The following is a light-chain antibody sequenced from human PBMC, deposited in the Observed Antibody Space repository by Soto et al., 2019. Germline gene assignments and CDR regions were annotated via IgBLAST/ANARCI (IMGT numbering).Light chain of an antibody. V-gene: IGKV3-20*01. CDR1: QTVSNNY. Sequence: EVVLTQSPGTLSLSPGERATLSCRASQTVSNNYLAWYQHKPGQSPKLLIFGSSDRATGIPDRFSGSGSGTDFDLTISIMEPEDFAVYYCQQYGSSPPYTFGQGTKLEIK. CDR2: GSS. CDR3: QQYGSSPPYT. J-gene: IGKJ2*01.